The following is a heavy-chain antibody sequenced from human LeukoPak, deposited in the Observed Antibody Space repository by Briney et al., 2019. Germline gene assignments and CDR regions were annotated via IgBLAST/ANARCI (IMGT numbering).Heavy chain of an antibody. CDR3: TRESGAFSPFGF. CDR1: GGPIITTNW. V-gene: IGHV4-4*02. D-gene: IGHD1-26*01. CDR2: LHLSGAT. Sequence: SGTLSLTCGVSGGPIITTNWWSGGRQPPGKGREWIGELHLSGATNYNPSLAGRVTMSIDSSKNQLSLELTSVTAADTAMYYCTRESGAFSPFGFWGQGTLVTVSS. J-gene: IGHJ4*02.